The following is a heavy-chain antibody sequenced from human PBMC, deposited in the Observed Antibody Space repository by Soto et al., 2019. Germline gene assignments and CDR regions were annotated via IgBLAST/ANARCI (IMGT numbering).Heavy chain of an antibody. V-gene: IGHV1-46*01. Sequence: QVQLVQSGAEVKKPGASVTVSCKAFGYTFTNYYMHWVRQAPGQGLEWMGIINPSGGSTNYAQKFQGRVTMTRDTSTTTVYMELSGLRSEDTAVYYGARKDRRYYEENCCYGMDVWGQGTTGTVSS. CDR3: ARKDRRYYEENCCYGMDV. CDR1: GYTFTNYY. D-gene: IGHD3-16*01. CDR2: INPSGGST. J-gene: IGHJ6*02.